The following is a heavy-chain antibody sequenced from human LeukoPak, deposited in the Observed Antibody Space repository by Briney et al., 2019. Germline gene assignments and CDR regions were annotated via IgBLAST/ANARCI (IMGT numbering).Heavy chain of an antibody. CDR3: AATSSGNTDY. D-gene: IGHD1-14*01. CDR2: INPSGGNT. CDR1: GYTFTSYY. V-gene: IGHV1-46*01. J-gene: IGHJ4*02. Sequence: ASVKVSCKASGYTFTSYYMHWVRQAPGQGLEWMGIINPSGGNTNYAQKFQERVTITRDMSTSTAYMELSSLRSEDTAVYYCAATSSGNTDYWGQGTLVTVSS.